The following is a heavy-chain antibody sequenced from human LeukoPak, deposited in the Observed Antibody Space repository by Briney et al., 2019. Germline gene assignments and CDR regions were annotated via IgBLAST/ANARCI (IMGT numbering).Heavy chain of an antibody. V-gene: IGHV3-11*01. CDR3: ARDLHYYDSSGYYFITGAFDI. Sequence: NPGGSLRLSCAASGFTFSDYYMSWIRQAPGKGLEWVSYISSSGSTIYYADSVKGRFTISRDNAKNSLYLQMNSLRAEDTAVYYCARDLHYYDSSGYYFITGAFDIWGQGTMVTVSS. D-gene: IGHD3-22*01. CDR1: GFTFSDYY. CDR2: ISSSGSTI. J-gene: IGHJ3*02.